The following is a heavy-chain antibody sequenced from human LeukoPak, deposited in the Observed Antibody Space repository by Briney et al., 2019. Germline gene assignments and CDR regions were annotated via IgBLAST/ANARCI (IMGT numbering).Heavy chain of an antibody. V-gene: IGHV3-53*01. D-gene: IGHD3-22*01. CDR2: IYSGGST. CDR3: AKDVWEYYYDSSGYFHDAFDI. J-gene: IGHJ3*02. CDR1: GFTFSKAW. Sequence: GGSLRLSCAASGFTFSKAWLNWVRQAPGKGLEWVSVIYSGGSTYYADSVKGRFTISRDNSKNTLYLQMNSLRAEDTAVYYCAKDVWEYYYDSSGYFHDAFDIWGQGTMVTVSS.